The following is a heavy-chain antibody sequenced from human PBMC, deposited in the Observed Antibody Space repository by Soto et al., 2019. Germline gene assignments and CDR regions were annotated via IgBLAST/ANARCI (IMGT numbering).Heavy chain of an antibody. Sequence: EVQLVESGGGLVQPGGSLRLSCAASGFTFSRYWMHWVRQAPGKGLVWVSRINSDGSSTSYADSVKGRFTISRDNAKNTLYLQMNSLRAEDTAVYYCARGADSGYGLYYFDYWGQGTLVTVSS. CDR1: GFTFSRYW. D-gene: IGHD5-12*01. CDR3: ARGADSGYGLYYFDY. CDR2: INSDGSST. V-gene: IGHV3-74*01. J-gene: IGHJ4*02.